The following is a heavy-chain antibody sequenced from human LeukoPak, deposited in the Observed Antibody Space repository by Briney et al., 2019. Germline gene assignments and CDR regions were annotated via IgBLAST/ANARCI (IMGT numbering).Heavy chain of an antibody. CDR3: TRDRVGWFGEPYYFDY. CDR2: IRYDGSNK. CDR1: GFTFSSYG. V-gene: IGHV3-30*02. J-gene: IGHJ4*02. Sequence: GGSLRLSCAASGFTFSSYGMHWVRQAAGKGLEGVAFIRYDGSNKYYADAVKGRCTISRDNSKKTLYLQMNTLRAEDTAVYYCTRDRVGWFGEPYYFDYWGRGTLVTVSS. D-gene: IGHD3-10*01.